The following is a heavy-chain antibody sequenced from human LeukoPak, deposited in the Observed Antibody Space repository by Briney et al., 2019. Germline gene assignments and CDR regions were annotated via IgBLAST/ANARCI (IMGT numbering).Heavy chain of an antibody. D-gene: IGHD5-24*01. CDR1: GGTFSSYA. V-gene: IGHV1-69*04. J-gene: IGHJ4*02. Sequence: SVKVSCKASGGTFSSYAISWVRQAPGQGLEWMGRIIPILGIANYAQKFQGRVTITADKSTSTAYMELSSLRSEDTAVYYCARHASRDGYNNFDYWGQGTLVTVSS. CDR2: IIPILGIA. CDR3: ARHASRDGYNNFDY.